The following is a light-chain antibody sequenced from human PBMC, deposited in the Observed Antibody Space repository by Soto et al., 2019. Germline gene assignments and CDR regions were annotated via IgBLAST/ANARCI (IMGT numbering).Light chain of an antibody. J-gene: IGKJ1*01. CDR2: GAS. Sequence: EIALTQSPATLSLSPGERVTLSCRASTSFSRSYLAWYQQKPGQAPRLLIYGASSRATGIPARFSGSGSGTEFTLTISSLQSEDFAVYYCQQYHNWPPWTFGQGTKVDIK. CDR3: QQYHNWPPWT. CDR1: TSFSRSY. V-gene: IGKV3D-15*01.